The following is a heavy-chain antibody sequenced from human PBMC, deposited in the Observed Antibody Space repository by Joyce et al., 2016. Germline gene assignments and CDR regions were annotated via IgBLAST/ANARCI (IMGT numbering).Heavy chain of an antibody. V-gene: IGHV4-34*01. J-gene: IGHJ4*02. CDR2: INHLGGT. Sequence: QVQLQQWGAGLLKPSVTLSLTCAVYSGSFSGFYWTWIRQSPGKGLEWIGEINHLGGTKYNPSLKSRLTISIDTSKNQFSLKLSSVTAADTAVYYCARSSGYYYWGQGTLVTVSS. CDR3: ARSSGYYY. D-gene: IGHD6-19*01. CDR1: SGSFSGFY.